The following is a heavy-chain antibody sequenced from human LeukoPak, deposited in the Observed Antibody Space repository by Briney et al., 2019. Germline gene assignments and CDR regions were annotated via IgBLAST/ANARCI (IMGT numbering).Heavy chain of an antibody. V-gene: IGHV4-34*01. D-gene: IGHD3-16*01. J-gene: IGHJ4*02. Sequence: PSETLSLTCAVYGGSFSGYYWSWIRQPPGKGLEWIGEINHSGSTNYNPSLKSRVTISVDTSKNQFSLKLSSVTAADTAVYYCAKGHGRLPRVDSDYWGQGALVTVSS. CDR2: INHSGST. CDR3: AKGHGRLPRVDSDY. CDR1: GGSFSGYY.